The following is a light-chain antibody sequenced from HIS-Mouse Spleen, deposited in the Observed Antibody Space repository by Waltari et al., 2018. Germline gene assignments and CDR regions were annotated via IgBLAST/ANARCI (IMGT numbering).Light chain of an antibody. V-gene: IGKV3-11*01. Sequence: EIVLTQSPATLSLSPGERATLSCRASQSVSSYLAWYQQKPGQAPRPLIYDASNRATGTPARFSGRGSETDFTFTISSLEPEDFAVYYCQQRSNWPTFGPGTKVDIK. CDR3: QQRSNWPT. CDR2: DAS. J-gene: IGKJ3*01. CDR1: QSVSSY.